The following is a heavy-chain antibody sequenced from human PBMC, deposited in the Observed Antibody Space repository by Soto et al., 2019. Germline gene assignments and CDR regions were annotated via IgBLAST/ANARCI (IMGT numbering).Heavy chain of an antibody. D-gene: IGHD3-9*01. CDR2: ISGSGGST. J-gene: IGHJ6*02. Sequence: GGSLRLSCAASGFTFSSYAMSWVRQAPGKGLEWVSAISGSGGSTYYADSVKGRFTISRDNSKNTLYLQMNSLRAEDTAVYYCAREYMDYDILTGHYYGMDVWGQGTTVTVSS. CDR3: AREYMDYDILTGHYYGMDV. V-gene: IGHV3-23*01. CDR1: GFTFSSYA.